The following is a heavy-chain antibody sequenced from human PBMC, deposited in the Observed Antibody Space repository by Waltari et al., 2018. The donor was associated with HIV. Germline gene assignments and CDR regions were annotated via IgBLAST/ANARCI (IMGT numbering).Heavy chain of an antibody. CDR1: GFSLSTSGVG. J-gene: IGHJ3*02. V-gene: IGHV2-5*02. Sequence: QITLKESGPTLVKPTQTLTLTCTFSGFSLSTSGVGVGWIRQPPGKALEWLALIYWDDDKRYSPSLKSRLTITKDTSKNQVVLTMTNMDPVDTATYYCALFYYDFWSGYYGAFDIWGQGTMVTVSS. CDR2: IYWDDDK. CDR3: ALFYYDFWSGYYGAFDI. D-gene: IGHD3-3*01.